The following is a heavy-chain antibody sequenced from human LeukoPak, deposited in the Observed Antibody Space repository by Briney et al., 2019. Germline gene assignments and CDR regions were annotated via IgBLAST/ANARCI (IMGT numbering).Heavy chain of an antibody. CDR1: GGSISSYY. Sequence: PSETLSLTCTVSGGSISSYYWSWIRQPPGKGLEWIGYIYYSGSTNYNPSLKSRVTISVDTSKNQFSLKLSSVTAADTAVYYCATCYAPLGYYYYMDVWGKGTTVTVSS. CDR3: ATCYAPLGYYYYMDV. J-gene: IGHJ6*03. D-gene: IGHD2-2*01. CDR2: IYYSGST. V-gene: IGHV4-59*08.